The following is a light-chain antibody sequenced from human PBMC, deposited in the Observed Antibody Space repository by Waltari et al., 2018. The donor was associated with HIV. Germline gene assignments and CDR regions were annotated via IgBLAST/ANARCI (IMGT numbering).Light chain of an antibody. J-gene: IGKJ3*01. CDR1: KSVTNSY. Sequence: EIVLTQSPATLSLSPGERATLYCGASKSVTNSYLAWYQQKPGLAPRLLIYDTSNSAAGIPDTFSGSGSGTYFTLTISRLEPEDCAIYYCQQYGNSPVTFGPGTKINI. V-gene: IGKV3D-20*01. CDR3: QQYGNSPVT. CDR2: DTS.